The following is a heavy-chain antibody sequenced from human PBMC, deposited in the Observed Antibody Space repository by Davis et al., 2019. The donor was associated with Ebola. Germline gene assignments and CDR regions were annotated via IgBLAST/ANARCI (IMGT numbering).Heavy chain of an antibody. D-gene: IGHD2/OR15-2a*01. CDR1: GGSISGYY. J-gene: IGHJ5*02. V-gene: IGHV4-34*01. CDR2: INHSGST. Sequence: SETLSLTCTVSGGSISGYYWSWIRQPPGKGLEWIGEINHSGSTNYNPSLKSRVTISVNTSKNQFSLKLSSVTAADTAVYYCARGGGIWGFDPWGQGTLVTVSS. CDR3: ARGGGIWGFDP.